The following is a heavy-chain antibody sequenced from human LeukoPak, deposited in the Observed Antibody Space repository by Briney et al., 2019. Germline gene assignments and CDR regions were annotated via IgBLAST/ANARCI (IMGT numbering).Heavy chain of an antibody. D-gene: IGHD4-23*01. CDR1: GYTFTSYY. CDR2: INPSGGST. J-gene: IGHJ4*02. Sequence: GESLKISCKGSGYTFTSYYMHWVRQAPGQGLEWMGIINPSGGSTSYAQKFQGRVTMTRDTSTSTVYMELSSLRSEDTAVYYCARGPPYYGGNAYFDYWGQGTLVTVSS. V-gene: IGHV1-46*01. CDR3: ARGPPYYGGNAYFDY.